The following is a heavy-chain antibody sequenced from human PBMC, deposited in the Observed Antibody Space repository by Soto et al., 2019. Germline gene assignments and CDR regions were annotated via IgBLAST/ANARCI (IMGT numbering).Heavy chain of an antibody. CDR3: ARGAATVTPGWFDP. CDR2: IYHSGST. Sequence: SETLSLTCAVSGYSISSGYYWGWIRQPPGKGLEWIASIYHSGSTYYNPSLKSRVTISVDTSKNQFSLKVSSVTAADTAVYYCARGAATVTPGWFDPWGQGILVTVSS. D-gene: IGHD4-17*01. J-gene: IGHJ5*02. CDR1: GYSISSGYY. V-gene: IGHV4-38-2*01.